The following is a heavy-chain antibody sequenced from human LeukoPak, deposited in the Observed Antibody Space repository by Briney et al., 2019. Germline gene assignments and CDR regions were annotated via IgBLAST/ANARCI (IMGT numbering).Heavy chain of an antibody. V-gene: IGHV3-23*01. CDR3: SKQVDFDPADAFDV. CDR1: GFAFGSYA. CDR2: ISGSDDST. J-gene: IGHJ3*01. D-gene: IGHD3-9*01. Sequence: GGSLRLCCAASGFAFGSYAMGWVRQAPGKGLEWVSAISGSDDSTYYADSVKGRFTTSRDKSKNTLYLQMNSLRAEDTAVYYCSKQVDFDPADAFDVWGQGTLVTVSS.